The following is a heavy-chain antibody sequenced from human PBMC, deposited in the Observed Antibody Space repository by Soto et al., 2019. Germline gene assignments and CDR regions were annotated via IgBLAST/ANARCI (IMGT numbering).Heavy chain of an antibody. Sequence: SETLSLTCTVSGYSISSGPYWAWIRQPPGKGPEWIASIYHGGTTFYNPSLKSRITISVDTSNNQFSLKLTSVTAADTAVYYCARVHVMVVAGSTFDYWGHGTLVTVS. CDR2: IYHGGTT. J-gene: IGHJ4*01. CDR1: GYSISSGPY. V-gene: IGHV4-38-2*02. D-gene: IGHD6-19*01. CDR3: ARVHVMVVAGSTFDY.